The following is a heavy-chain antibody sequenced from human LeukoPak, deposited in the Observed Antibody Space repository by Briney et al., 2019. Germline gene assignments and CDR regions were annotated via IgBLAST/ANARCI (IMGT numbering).Heavy chain of an antibody. CDR3: ARELSGYDAFDI. Sequence: GSLRLSCAASGFTVSSNYMSWVRQAPGKGLEWVSVIYSGGSTYYADSVKGRFTISRDNSKNTLYLQMNSLRAEDTAVYYCARELSGYDAFDIWGQGTMVTVSS. D-gene: IGHD3-22*01. CDR1: GFTVSSNY. CDR2: IYSGGST. V-gene: IGHV3-53*01. J-gene: IGHJ3*02.